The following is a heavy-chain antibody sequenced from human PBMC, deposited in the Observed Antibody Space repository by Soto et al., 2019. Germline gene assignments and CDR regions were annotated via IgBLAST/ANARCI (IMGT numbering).Heavy chain of an antibody. J-gene: IGHJ4*02. CDR2: ISYDGSNT. Sequence: QVQLVESGGGVVQPGRSLRLSCAASGFPFTTYGMHWVREGPGKGLEWVAVISYDGSNTYYAVSVKGRFTISRDNSKNTLYLQMNSLRPEDTALYYCVGGQYYFDYRGQGTLVTVSS. D-gene: IGHD3-10*01. V-gene: IGHV3-30*03. CDR3: VGGQYYFDY. CDR1: GFPFTTYG.